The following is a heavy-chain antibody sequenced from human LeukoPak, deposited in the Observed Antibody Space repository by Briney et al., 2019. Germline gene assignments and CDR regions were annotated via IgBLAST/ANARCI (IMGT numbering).Heavy chain of an antibody. V-gene: IGHV3-23*01. CDR3: AILRTIFGVVIY. Sequence: GGSLRLSCAASGFTFSSYAMSWVRQAPGKGLEWVSAISGSGGSTYYADSVKGRFTISRDNSKNTLYLQMNSLRAEDTAVYYCAILRTIFGVVIYWGQGTLVTVSS. J-gene: IGHJ4*02. CDR2: ISGSGGST. CDR1: GFTFSSYA. D-gene: IGHD3-3*01.